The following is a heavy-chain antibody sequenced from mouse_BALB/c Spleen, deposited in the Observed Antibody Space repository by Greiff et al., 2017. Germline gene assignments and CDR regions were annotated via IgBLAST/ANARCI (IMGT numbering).Heavy chain of an antibody. CDR3: ARDYYGSSYGYFDY. CDR2: ISSGGST. V-gene: IGHV5-6-5*01. D-gene: IGHD1-1*01. Sequence: EVQLVESGGDLVKPGGSLKLSCAASGFTFSSYAMSWVRQTPEKRLEWVASISSGGSTYYPDSVKGRFTISRDNARNILYLQMSSLRSEDTAMYYCARDYYGSSYGYFDYWGQGTTLTVSS. CDR1: GFTFSSYA. J-gene: IGHJ2*01.